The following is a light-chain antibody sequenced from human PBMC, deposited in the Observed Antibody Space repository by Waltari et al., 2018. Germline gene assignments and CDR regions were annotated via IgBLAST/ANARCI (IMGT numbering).Light chain of an antibody. CDR2: GAS. CDR1: QTFSANS. Sequence: PGERATLSCRASQTFSANSLAWYQKKPGQAPRLLIYGASTRASGITDRFSGSGSGTDFTLTITRLEPEDSAVHYCQQLVSSPLTFGGGTRLEIK. J-gene: IGKJ4*01. V-gene: IGKV3-20*01. CDR3: QQLVSSPLT.